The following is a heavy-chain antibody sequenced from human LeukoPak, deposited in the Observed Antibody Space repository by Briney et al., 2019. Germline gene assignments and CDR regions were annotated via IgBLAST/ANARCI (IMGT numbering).Heavy chain of an antibody. CDR1: GFTFGDYA. J-gene: IGHJ4*02. V-gene: IGHV3-49*03. CDR2: IRNRPYGGTT. Sequence: GSLRLSCTASGFTFGDYAMSWFRQAPGKGLEWVGFIRNRPYGGTTEYAASVKGRFTISRDDSKSIAYLQMNSLKTEDTAVYYCTRTAVAGTGGNWGQGTLVTVSS. CDR3: TRTAVAGTGGN. D-gene: IGHD6-19*01.